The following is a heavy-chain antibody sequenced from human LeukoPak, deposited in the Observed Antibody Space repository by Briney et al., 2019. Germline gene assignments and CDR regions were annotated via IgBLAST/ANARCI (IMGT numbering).Heavy chain of an antibody. J-gene: IGHJ4*02. CDR1: GYTFSYYG. CDR3: AIVDLLTGYYFFDY. CDR2: FRGYNGNT. V-gene: IGHV1-18*01. D-gene: IGHD3-9*01. Sequence: GASVKVSCKASGYTFSYYGISWVRQAPGQGLEWVGWFRGYNGNTNYAQKFQGRVTMTTETSTSTAYMELGSLGSDETAVYYCAIVDLLTGYYFFDYWGQGTLVTVSS.